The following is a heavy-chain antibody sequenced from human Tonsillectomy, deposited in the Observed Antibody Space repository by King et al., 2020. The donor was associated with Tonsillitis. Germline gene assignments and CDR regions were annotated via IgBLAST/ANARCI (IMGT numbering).Heavy chain of an antibody. J-gene: IGHJ4*02. D-gene: IGHD6-6*01. CDR3: ATDTGRYIRSSAVVD. Sequence: ELQLVQSGGGLVQPGGSLRLSCAASGSTFSTYNMNWVRQAPGKGLEWISYISDTSCHTYYADSVKGRFTISRDNAKDSLFLQMNSLRAEDTAVYYCATDTGRYIRSSAVVDWGQGTPVTVSS. V-gene: IGHV3-48*01. CDR1: GSTFSTYN. CDR2: ISDTSCHT.